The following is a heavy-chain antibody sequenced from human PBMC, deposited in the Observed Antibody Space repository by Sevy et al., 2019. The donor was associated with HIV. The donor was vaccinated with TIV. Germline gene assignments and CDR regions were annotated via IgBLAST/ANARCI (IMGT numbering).Heavy chain of an antibody. J-gene: IGHJ4*02. V-gene: IGHV1-18*04. CDR3: ARDQIAAALFDY. CDR1: GYTFTSYG. CDR2: ISAYNGNT. Sequence: GESLKISCKASGYTFTSYGISWVRQAPGQGLEWMGWISAYNGNTNYAQKLQGRVTMTTDTSTSTAYMELRSLRSDDTAVYYCARDQIAAALFDYWGQGTLVTVSS. D-gene: IGHD6-13*01.